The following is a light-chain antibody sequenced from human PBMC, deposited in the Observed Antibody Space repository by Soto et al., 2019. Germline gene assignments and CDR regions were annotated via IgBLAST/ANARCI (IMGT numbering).Light chain of an antibody. CDR3: SSYTSSSTLV. Sequence: LTQPASVSGSPGQSITISCTGTDSDVGGYNYVSWYQQHPGKAPKLMIYEVINRPSGVSNRFSGSKSANTASLTISGLQAEDEADYYCSSYTSSSTLVFGGGTQLTVL. CDR1: DSDVGGYNY. CDR2: EVI. V-gene: IGLV2-14*03. J-gene: IGLJ3*02.